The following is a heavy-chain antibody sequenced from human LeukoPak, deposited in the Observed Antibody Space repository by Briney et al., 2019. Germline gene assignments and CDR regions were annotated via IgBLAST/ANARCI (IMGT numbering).Heavy chain of an antibody. CDR3: ARTNYYDSSGYQGAGTYYYGMDV. CDR1: GGTFSSYG. J-gene: IGHJ6*02. D-gene: IGHD3-22*01. V-gene: IGHV1-69*06. CDR2: IIPIFGTV. Sequence: VASVKVSFKASGGTFSSYGITWVRQAPGQGLEWMGRIIPIFGTVKYVQKFQGRVTITADTSTSTAYMELSSLRSEDTAVYYCARTNYYDSSGYQGAGTYYYGMDVWGQETTVTVSS.